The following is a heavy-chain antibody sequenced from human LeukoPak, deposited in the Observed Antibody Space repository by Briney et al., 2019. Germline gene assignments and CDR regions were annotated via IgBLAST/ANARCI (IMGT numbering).Heavy chain of an antibody. D-gene: IGHD5-12*01. Sequence: SETLSLTCTVSGGSISSDDYYWSWIRQPPGKGLEWIGHITYSGSTDYSPSLRSRVTMSVDTPKNQFSLKLNSVTAAETAMYFCARGGVGGYDYFDSWGQGTLVAVSS. V-gene: IGHV4-30-4*01. CDR1: GGSISSDDYY. CDR2: ITYSGST. CDR3: ARGGVGGYDYFDS. J-gene: IGHJ4*02.